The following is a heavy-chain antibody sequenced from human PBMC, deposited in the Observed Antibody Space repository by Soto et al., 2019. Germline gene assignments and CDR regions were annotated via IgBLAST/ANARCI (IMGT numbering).Heavy chain of an antibody. CDR2: IYYSGST. Sequence: QVPLQESGPGLAKPAETLSLTCTVSGGSISSYYWSWIRQPPGKGLEWIGYIYYSGSTNYNPSLKSRVTISVDTSKTQFSLKLSSVTAADTAVYYCARENRQQLAFDYWGQGTLVTVSS. CDR1: GGSISSYY. D-gene: IGHD6-13*01. J-gene: IGHJ4*02. V-gene: IGHV4-59*01. CDR3: ARENRQQLAFDY.